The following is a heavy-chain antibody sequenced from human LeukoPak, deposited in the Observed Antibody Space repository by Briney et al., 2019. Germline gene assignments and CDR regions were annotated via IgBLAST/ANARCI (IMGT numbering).Heavy chain of an antibody. D-gene: IGHD3-22*01. CDR3: ARCPYDSSGYYSVPSHFDY. CDR2: IKQDGSEK. J-gene: IGHJ4*02. CDR1: GFTFSSYW. V-gene: IGHV3-7*01. Sequence: GGSLRLSCAASGFTFSSYWMTWVRQAPGKGLEWVANIKQDGSEKYYVDSVKGRFSISRDNAKNSLCLQMNSLSAEDTAVYYCARCPYDSSGYYSVPSHFDYWGQGTLVTVSS.